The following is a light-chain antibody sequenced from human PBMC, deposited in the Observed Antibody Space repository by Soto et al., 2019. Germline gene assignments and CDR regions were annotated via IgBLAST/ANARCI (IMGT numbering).Light chain of an antibody. J-gene: IGKJ4*01. CDR3: QQRSNWLT. Sequence: EIVLTQSPATLSLSPGERATLSCRASQSVSSYLVWYQQKPGQAPRLLIYGASNRATGIPARFSGSGSGTDFTLTISSLEPEEFAVYYCQQRSNWLTFGGGTKVEIK. CDR1: QSVSSY. CDR2: GAS. V-gene: IGKV3-11*01.